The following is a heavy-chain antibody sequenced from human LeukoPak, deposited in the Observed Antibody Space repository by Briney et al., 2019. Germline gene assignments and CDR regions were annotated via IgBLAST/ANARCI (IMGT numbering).Heavy chain of an antibody. D-gene: IGHD6-19*01. CDR3: AKDHFSQWLAYHFDY. J-gene: IGHJ4*02. CDR1: GFDFSSNW. CDR2: IKGDGIST. Sequence: GGSLRLSCAASGFDFSSNWMHWVRHAPGQGLVWVSRIKGDGISTNYADSVKGRFTISRDIAKNTLYLQMNSLRAEDTAVYYCAKDHFSQWLAYHFDYWGQGTLVTVSS. V-gene: IGHV3-74*01.